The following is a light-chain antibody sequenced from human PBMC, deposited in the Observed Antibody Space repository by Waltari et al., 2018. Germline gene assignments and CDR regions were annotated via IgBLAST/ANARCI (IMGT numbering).Light chain of an antibody. CDR3: QQDDTWPRT. J-gene: IGKJ1*01. V-gene: IGKV3-15*01. CDR1: QSVSNS. CDR2: GAS. Sequence: EIVMTQSPATLSVSPGERATLSCRSIQSVSNSLAWYQQNPGQAPRLLIFGASTRATGIPARFSGSGSGTEFTLTISSLQSEDFAVYYCQQDDTWPRTFGQGTKVEIK.